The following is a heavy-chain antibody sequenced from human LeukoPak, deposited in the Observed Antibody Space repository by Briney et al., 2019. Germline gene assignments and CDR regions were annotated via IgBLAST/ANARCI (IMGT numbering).Heavy chain of an antibody. V-gene: IGHV3-23*01. J-gene: IGHJ3*02. CDR3: ARGQDTVVTSRDAFDI. D-gene: IGHD4-23*01. CDR1: GFTFSSYA. CDR2: ISGSGGST. Sequence: GGSLRLSCAASGFTFSSYAMSWVRQAPGKGLEWVSVISGSGGSTYYADSVKGRFTISRDNSKNTLYLQMNSLRAEDTAVYYCARGQDTVVTSRDAFDIWGQGTMVTVSS.